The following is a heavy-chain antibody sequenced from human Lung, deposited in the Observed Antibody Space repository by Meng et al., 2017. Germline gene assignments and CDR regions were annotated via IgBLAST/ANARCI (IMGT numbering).Heavy chain of an antibody. V-gene: IGHV3-21*01. CDR3: ARGDTSMLDY. D-gene: IGHD5-18*01. J-gene: IGHJ4*02. CDR1: GFTFSSYS. Sequence: VQLVESGGGLVKPVESLRLSCAASGFTFSSYSMNWVRQAPGKGLEWVSYISSNSYYIYYAGSVKGRFTISRDNAKNSVYLQMNSLRAEDTAVYYCARGDTSMLDYWGQGTLVTVSS. CDR2: ISSNSYYI.